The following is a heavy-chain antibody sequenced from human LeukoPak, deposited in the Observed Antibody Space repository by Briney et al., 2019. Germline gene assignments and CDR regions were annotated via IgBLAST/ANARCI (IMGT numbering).Heavy chain of an antibody. CDR2: VNHGGSEK. CDR1: GFTVNTHW. V-gene: IGHV3-7*03. D-gene: IGHD1-26*01. CDR3: ARAPPRVGVTRWYFDY. Sequence: GGSLRLSCAASGFTVNTHWMTWVRQPPGKGLEWVANVNHGGSEKYYLDSVKGRFTISRDDAKNSLHLQMNSLRVEDTAVYYCARAPPRVGVTRWYFDYWGQGTLVTVSS. J-gene: IGHJ4*02.